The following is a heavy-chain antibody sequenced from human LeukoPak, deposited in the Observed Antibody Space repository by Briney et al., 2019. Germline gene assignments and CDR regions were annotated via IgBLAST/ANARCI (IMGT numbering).Heavy chain of an antibody. CDR2: INHSGST. CDR3: ARGRDSSSWDEFAY. Sequence: SETLSLTCAVYGGSFSGYYWSWIRQPPGKGLEWIGEINHSGSTNYNPSLKSRVTISVDTSKNQFSLKLSSVTAADTAVYYCARGRDSSSWDEFAYWGQGTLVTVSS. D-gene: IGHD6-13*01. CDR1: GGSFSGYY. V-gene: IGHV4-34*01. J-gene: IGHJ4*02.